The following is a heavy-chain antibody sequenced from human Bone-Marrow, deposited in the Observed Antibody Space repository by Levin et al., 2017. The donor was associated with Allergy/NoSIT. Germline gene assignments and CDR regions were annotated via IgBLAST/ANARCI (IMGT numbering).Heavy chain of an antibody. CDR3: AKGGGTFYYYYYMDV. CDR1: GFTFDDHT. J-gene: IGHJ6*03. V-gene: IGHV3-43*01. Sequence: GESLKISCAASGFTFDDHTMHWVRQAPGKGLEWVSLINWDGERLDYADSVRGRFTISRDNSKNSLYLQMNSLKPDDSALYYCAKGGGTFYYYYYMDVWGKGTTVTVSS. D-gene: IGHD2-15*01. CDR2: INWDGERL.